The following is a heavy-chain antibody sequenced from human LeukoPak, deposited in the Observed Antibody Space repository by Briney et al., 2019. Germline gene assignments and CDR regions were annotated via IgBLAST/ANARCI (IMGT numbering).Heavy chain of an antibody. D-gene: IGHD3-10*01. CDR1: GGSISSYY. J-gene: IGHJ6*04. CDR3: ARHVRGVTEYYGMDV. V-gene: IGHV4-59*01. CDR2: IYYSGST. Sequence: SETLSLTCTVSGGSISSYYWSWIRQPPGKGLERIGYIYYSGSTNYNPSLKSRVTISVDTSKNQFSLKLSSVTAADTAVYYCARHVRGVTEYYGMDVWGKGTTVTVSS.